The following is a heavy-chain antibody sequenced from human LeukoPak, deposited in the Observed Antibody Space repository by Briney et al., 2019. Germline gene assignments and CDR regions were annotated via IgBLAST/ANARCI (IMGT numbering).Heavy chain of an antibody. V-gene: IGHV4-59*01. D-gene: IGHD5-24*01. CDR3: ARNGRLQSVDY. Sequence: SETLSLTCTVSNDSINNYYWSWIRQPPGRGLEWIGYIHNSGTTNYNPSLKSRVTFSVDTSNNQFSLKLSSVTAADTAVYYCARNGRLQSVDYWGPGTLVTVSS. CDR1: NDSINNYY. J-gene: IGHJ4*02. CDR2: IHNSGTT.